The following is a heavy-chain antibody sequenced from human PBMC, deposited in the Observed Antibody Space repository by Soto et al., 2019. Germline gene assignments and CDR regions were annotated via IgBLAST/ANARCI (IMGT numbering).Heavy chain of an antibody. Sequence: ASVKVSCKASGYTFTSYYMHWVRQAPGQGLEWMGIINPSGGSTSYAQKFQGRVTITRDTSASTAYMELSSLRSEDTAVYYCARPSVTYDILTGYSTYYFDYWGQGTLVTVSS. J-gene: IGHJ4*02. CDR2: INPSGGST. CDR3: ARPSVTYDILTGYSTYYFDY. CDR1: GYTFTSYY. V-gene: IGHV1-46*01. D-gene: IGHD3-9*01.